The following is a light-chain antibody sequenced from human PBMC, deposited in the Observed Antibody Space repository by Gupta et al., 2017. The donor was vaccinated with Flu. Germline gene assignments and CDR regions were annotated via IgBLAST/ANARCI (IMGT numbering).Light chain of an antibody. J-gene: IGKJ4*01. CDR1: QSVKRD. CDR3: QQENTGHRALT. V-gene: IGKV3D-15*01. Sequence: TLSVSPGERVTLACRARQSVKRDLDWYQKKPGQPPRLLIYNSSTRAKGSTARFSGSGAGTDFNLTISSRQSEDFEVYYCQQENTGHRALTFGGGTKVEIK. CDR2: NSS.